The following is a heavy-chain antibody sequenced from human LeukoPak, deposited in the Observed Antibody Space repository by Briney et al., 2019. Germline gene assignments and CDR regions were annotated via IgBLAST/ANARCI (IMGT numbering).Heavy chain of an antibody. Sequence: SETLSLTCTVSGGSISSYYWSWIRQPPGKGLEWIGYIYYSGSTNYNPSLKSRVTISVDTSKNQFSLKLSSVTAADTAVYYCARGARYRSGGSCYEYWGQGTLVTVSS. J-gene: IGHJ4*02. V-gene: IGHV4-59*01. CDR1: GGSISSYY. CDR2: IYYSGST. D-gene: IGHD2-15*01. CDR3: ARGARYRSGGSCYEY.